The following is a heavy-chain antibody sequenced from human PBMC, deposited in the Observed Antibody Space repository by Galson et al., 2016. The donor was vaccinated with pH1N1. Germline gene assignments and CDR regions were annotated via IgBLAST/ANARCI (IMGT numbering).Heavy chain of an antibody. D-gene: IGHD3-3*01. Sequence: IGYIDNSGSTYYKSSLKSRITISVDTSKNQVSLRLSSVTAADTAVYYCARRFFEYLEGLPTDAFDIWGPGTRVTVSA. J-gene: IGHJ3*02. CDR3: ARRFFEYLEGLPTDAFDI. V-gene: IGHV4-31*02. CDR2: IDNSGST.